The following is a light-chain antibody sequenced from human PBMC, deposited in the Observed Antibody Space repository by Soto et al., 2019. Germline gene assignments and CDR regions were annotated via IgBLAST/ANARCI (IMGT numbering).Light chain of an antibody. Sequence: QSVLTQPPSASGSPGQSVTISCTGISADLGGYNYVSWYQQHPGKAPRLIIYEFTKRPSGVPDRFSGSNSANTASLTVSGLQAEDEADNYCGSYTDTNTGLFGGGTKLTVL. J-gene: IGLJ2*01. V-gene: IGLV2-8*01. CDR3: GSYTDTNTGL. CDR2: EFT. CDR1: SADLGGYNY.